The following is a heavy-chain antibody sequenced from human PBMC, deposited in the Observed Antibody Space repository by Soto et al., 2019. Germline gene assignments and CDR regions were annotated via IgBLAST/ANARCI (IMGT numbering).Heavy chain of an antibody. V-gene: IGHV1-18*01. Sequence: QGHLVQSGAEVKKPGTSVKVSCKASGYTFTRYGISWVRQAPGQGLEWMGWISGYNGDTNYAQNLQSRVTMPIDTSTSTAYMEQRSLTYDDTAVYYCAKNGQPPYYYDGLDVWGQGTTVTVSS. D-gene: IGHD2-8*01. J-gene: IGHJ6*02. CDR2: ISGYNGDT. CDR1: GYTFTRYG. CDR3: AKNGQPPYYYDGLDV.